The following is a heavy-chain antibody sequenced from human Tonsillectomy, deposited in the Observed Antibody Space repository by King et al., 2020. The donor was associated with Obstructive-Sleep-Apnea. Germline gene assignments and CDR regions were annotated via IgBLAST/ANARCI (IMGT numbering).Heavy chain of an antibody. CDR2: IYSGGTT. J-gene: IGHJ4*02. Sequence: EVQLVESGGGLVQPGGSLRLSCAASGFTVSSNYMNWVRQVPGKGLEWVSVIYSGGTTYYEDSVKGRFTISRHNSKNTLYLQMNSLRPDDTAVYYCAREVGSSWSYSFDYWGQGTLVTVSS. D-gene: IGHD6-13*01. V-gene: IGHV3-53*04. CDR1: GFTVSSNY. CDR3: AREVGSSWSYSFDY.